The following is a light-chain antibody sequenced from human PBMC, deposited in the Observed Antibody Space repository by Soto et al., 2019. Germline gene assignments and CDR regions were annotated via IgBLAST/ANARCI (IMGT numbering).Light chain of an antibody. CDR3: QQSGSSPIT. CDR2: GAS. V-gene: IGKV3-20*01. J-gene: IGKJ5*01. Sequence: EIVLTQSPGTLSFSPGERATPSCRASQTVSTNYLAWYQQKPGQAPRLLIYGASKRATGIPDRFSGSGSGTDFTLTISRLEPEDFAVYYCQQSGSSPITFGQGTRLEIK. CDR1: QTVSTNY.